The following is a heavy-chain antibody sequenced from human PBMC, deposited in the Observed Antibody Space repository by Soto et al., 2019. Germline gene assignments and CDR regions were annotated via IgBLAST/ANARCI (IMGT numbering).Heavy chain of an antibody. CDR3: AKGRVDTAMLYYYGMDV. J-gene: IGHJ6*02. D-gene: IGHD5-18*01. CDR2: ISPGSRYP. CDR1: GFTFGDSY. Sequence: GSLRLSCAGSGFTFGDSYMSWIRQAPGKGLEWLSYISPGSRYPAYADSVKGRFTISRDNSKNTLYLQMNSLRAEDTAVYYCAKGRVDTAMLYYYGMDVWGQGTTVTVS. V-gene: IGHV3-11*06.